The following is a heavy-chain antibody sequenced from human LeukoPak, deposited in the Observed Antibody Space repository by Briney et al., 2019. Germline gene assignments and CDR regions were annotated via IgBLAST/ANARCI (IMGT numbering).Heavy chain of an antibody. D-gene: IGHD6-19*01. V-gene: IGHV3-30-3*01. CDR2: ISYDGSNK. J-gene: IGHJ4*02. Sequence: GGSLRLSCAASGFTFSSYAMHWVRQAPGKGLEWVAVISYDGSNKYYADSVKGRFTISRDNSKNTLHLQMNSLRAEDTAVYYCARDQQWLVFDYWGQGTLVTVSS. CDR1: GFTFSSYA. CDR3: ARDQQWLVFDY.